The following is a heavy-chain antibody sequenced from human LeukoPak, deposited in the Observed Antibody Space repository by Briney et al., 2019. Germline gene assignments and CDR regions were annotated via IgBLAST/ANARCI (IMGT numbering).Heavy chain of an antibody. V-gene: IGHV1-2*02. Sequence: GASVKGSCKASGDTFTGYYMHWVRQAPGQGLEWMGWINPNSGGTNYAQKFQGRVTMTRDTSISTSYMELSRLRSDDTAVYYCARDFYYDIWPSPRSLTYSAYWGLGTLVTVSS. CDR1: GDTFTGYY. CDR3: ARDFYYDIWPSPRSLTYSAY. J-gene: IGHJ4*02. CDR2: INPNSGGT. D-gene: IGHD3-9*01.